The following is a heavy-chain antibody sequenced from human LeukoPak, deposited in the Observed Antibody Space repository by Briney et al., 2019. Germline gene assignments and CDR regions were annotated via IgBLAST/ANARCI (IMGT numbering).Heavy chain of an antibody. Sequence: SETLSLTCAVYGGSFSGYYWSWIRQPPGKGLEWIGEISHSGSTNYNPSLKSRVTISVDTSKNQFSLKLSSVTAADTAVYYCARKGRTVTTPPDYWGQGTLVTVSS. D-gene: IGHD4-17*01. V-gene: IGHV4-34*01. CDR1: GGSFSGYY. CDR3: ARKGRTVTTPPDY. J-gene: IGHJ4*02. CDR2: ISHSGST.